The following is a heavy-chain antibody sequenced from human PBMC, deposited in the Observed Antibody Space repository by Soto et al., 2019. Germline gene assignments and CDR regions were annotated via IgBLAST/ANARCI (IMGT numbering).Heavy chain of an antibody. CDR1: GGFVSSGSHY. J-gene: IGHJ3*01. V-gene: IGHV4-61*01. D-gene: IGHD4-17*01. CDR3: VRDSSGDLNSVDARDV. CDR2: VSHTGRT. Sequence: QVQLQESGPGLVKPSDTLSLTGTVSGGFVSSGSHYWSWIRQPPGKRLEWIAYVSHTGRTNYNPYLESRVTRSLDVSKNQLALRVDSVNTADEAVYYYVRDSSGDLNSVDARDVWGQGTMFTVS.